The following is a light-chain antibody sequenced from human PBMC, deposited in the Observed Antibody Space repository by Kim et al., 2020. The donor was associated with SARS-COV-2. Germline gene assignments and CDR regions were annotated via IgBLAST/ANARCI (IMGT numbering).Light chain of an antibody. V-gene: IGKV1-27*01. CDR2: AAS. CDR3: QKYNSAPQT. J-gene: IGKJ2*01. Sequence: SASLRDRVTITCRASQCISNYLAWYQQKPGKVPKLLIYAASTLQSGVPSRFSGSGSGTDFTLTISSLQPEDVATYYCQKYNSAPQTFGQGTKLEI. CDR1: QCISNY.